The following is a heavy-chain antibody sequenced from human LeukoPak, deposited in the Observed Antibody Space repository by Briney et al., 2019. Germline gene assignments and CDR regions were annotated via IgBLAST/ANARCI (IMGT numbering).Heavy chain of an antibody. CDR3: ARDAMSYCSSTSCYVGWFDP. V-gene: IGHV3-48*01. Sequence: PGGSLRLSCAASGFTFSSYSMNWVRQAPGKGLEWVSYISSSSSTIYYADSVKGRFTISRDNAKNSLYLQMNSLRAEDTAVYYCARDAMSYCSSTSCYVGWFDPWGQGTLVTVSS. CDR2: ISSSSSTI. CDR1: GFTFSSYS. D-gene: IGHD2-2*01. J-gene: IGHJ5*02.